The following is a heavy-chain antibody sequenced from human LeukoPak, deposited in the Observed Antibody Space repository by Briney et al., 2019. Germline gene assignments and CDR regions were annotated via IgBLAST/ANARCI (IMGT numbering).Heavy chain of an antibody. CDR2: FDPEDGGT. D-gene: IGHD3-10*01. CDR3: ARGSGSYLNDDY. Sequence: ASVKVSCKVSGYTLTELSMHWVRQAPGKGLEWMGGFDPEDGGTIYAQKFQGRVTMTEDTSTDTAYMELSSLRSEDTAVYYCARGSGSYLNDDYWGQGTLVTVSS. V-gene: IGHV1-24*01. J-gene: IGHJ4*02. CDR1: GYTLTELS.